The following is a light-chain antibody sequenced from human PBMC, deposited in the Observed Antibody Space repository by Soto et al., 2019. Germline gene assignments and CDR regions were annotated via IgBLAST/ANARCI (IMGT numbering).Light chain of an antibody. Sequence: EIVMTQSPATLSVSPGERATLSCRASQSVSSNLAWYQQKPGQAPRLLIYGASTRATGIPARFSGSGSGTEFTLTISSLQSEDFAVYHCQQYNNWRGTFGPGTKVDIK. J-gene: IGKJ3*01. V-gene: IGKV3-15*01. CDR1: QSVSSN. CDR3: QQYNNWRGT. CDR2: GAS.